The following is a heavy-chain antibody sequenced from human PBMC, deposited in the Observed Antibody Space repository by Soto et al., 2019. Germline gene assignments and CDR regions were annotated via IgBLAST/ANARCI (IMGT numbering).Heavy chain of an antibody. V-gene: IGHV3-23*01. CDR2: ISGSGGST. J-gene: IGHJ3*02. CDR3: AKAYIVVVAAIYAFAI. Sequence: EGSLRLACAASGFTFSRYAMSWVRQAPGKGLEWVSAISGSGGSTYYADSVKGRFTISRDNSKNTLYLQMNSLRAEDTAVYYCAKAYIVVVAAIYAFAICGQGTMVTV. D-gene: IGHD2-21*02. CDR1: GFTFSRYA.